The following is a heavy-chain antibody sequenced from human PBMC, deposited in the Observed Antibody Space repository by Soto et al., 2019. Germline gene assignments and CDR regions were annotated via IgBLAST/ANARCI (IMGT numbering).Heavy chain of an antibody. Sequence: GGSLRLSCAASGFTFSSYSMNWVRQAPGKGLEWVSSISSSSSYIYYADSVKGRFTISRDNAKNSLYLQMNSLRAEDTAVYYCARPNAEHPGYYYYYYGMDVWGQGTTVTVSS. D-gene: IGHD1-26*01. J-gene: IGHJ6*02. V-gene: IGHV3-21*01. CDR2: ISSSSSYI. CDR1: GFTFSSYS. CDR3: ARPNAEHPGYYYYYYGMDV.